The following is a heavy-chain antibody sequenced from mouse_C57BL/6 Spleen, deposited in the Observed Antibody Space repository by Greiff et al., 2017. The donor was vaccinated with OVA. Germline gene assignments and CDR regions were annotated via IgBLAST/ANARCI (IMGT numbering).Heavy chain of an antibody. Sequence: QVQLKQPGAELVRPGSSVKLSCKASGYTFTSYWMDWVKQRPGQGLEWIGNIYPSDSETHYNQKFKDKATLTVDKSSSTAYMQLSSLTSEDSAVYYCAREGVLDGFAYWGQGTLVTVSA. CDR3: AREGVLDGFAY. V-gene: IGHV1-61*01. CDR2: IYPSDSET. CDR1: GYTFTSYW. D-gene: IGHD1-1*01. J-gene: IGHJ3*01.